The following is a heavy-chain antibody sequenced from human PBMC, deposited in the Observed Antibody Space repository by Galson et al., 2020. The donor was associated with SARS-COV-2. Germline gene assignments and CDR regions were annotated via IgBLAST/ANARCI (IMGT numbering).Heavy chain of an antibody. V-gene: IGHV1-18*01. CDR1: GYTFTSYG. CDR3: ARTSSSWYLWFFDY. J-gene: IGHJ4*02. D-gene: IGHD6-13*01. Sequence: ASVKVSCKASGYTFTSYGISWVRQAPGQGLEWMGWISAYNGNTNYAQKLQGRVTMTTDTSTSTAYMELRSLRSDDTAVYYCARTSSSWYLWFFDYWGQGTLVTVSS. CDR2: ISAYNGNT.